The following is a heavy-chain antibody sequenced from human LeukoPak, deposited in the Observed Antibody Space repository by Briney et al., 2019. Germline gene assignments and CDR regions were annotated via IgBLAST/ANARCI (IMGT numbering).Heavy chain of an antibody. CDR3: ARHNTNFGELVPSDY. V-gene: IGHV4-4*07. J-gene: IGHJ4*02. CDR2: IYTSGST. D-gene: IGHD3-3*01. Sequence: SETLSLTCTVSGGSISSYYWSWIRQPAGKGLEWIGRIYTSGSTNYNPSLKSRVTISIDKSKNHFSLNLSSVTAADTAVYYCARHNTNFGELVPSDYWGQGTLVTVSS. CDR1: GGSISSYY.